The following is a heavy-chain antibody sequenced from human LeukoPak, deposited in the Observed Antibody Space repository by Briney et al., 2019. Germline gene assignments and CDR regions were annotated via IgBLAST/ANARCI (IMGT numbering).Heavy chain of an antibody. CDR2: IIPIFGTA. CDR1: GGTFSSYA. D-gene: IGHD2-15*01. J-gene: IGHJ6*03. Sequence: SVKVSCKASGGTFSSYAISWVRQAPGQGLEWIGRIIPIFGTANYAQKFQGRVTITTDESTSTAYMELSSLRSEDTAVYYCARTIDYYYYYMDVWGKGPRSPSP. V-gene: IGHV1-69*05. CDR3: ARTIDYYYYYMDV.